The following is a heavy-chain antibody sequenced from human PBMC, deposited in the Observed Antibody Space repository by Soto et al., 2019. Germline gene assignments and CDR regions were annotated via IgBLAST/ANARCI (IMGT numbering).Heavy chain of an antibody. CDR1: GGTFRTYT. J-gene: IGHJ5*02. Sequence: QVQLVQSGAEVKRPGSSVKVSCQTSGGTFRTYTINWVRQAPGQGLEWMGRIIPILDVANYAQKFQGRVTTTADKSTSTAHMELRSLRSEDTTVYYCARSIQEDTGVAGPKDIWFDPWGQGTLVTVSS. CDR2: IIPILDVA. D-gene: IGHD6-19*01. CDR3: ARSIQEDTGVAGPKDIWFDP. V-gene: IGHV1-69*02.